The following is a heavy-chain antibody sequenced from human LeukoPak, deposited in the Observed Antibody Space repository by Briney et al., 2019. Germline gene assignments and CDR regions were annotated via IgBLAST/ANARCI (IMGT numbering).Heavy chain of an antibody. CDR2: IYYSGST. Sequence: SETLSLTCAVYGGSFGGYYWGWIRQPPGKGLEWIGSIYYSGSTYYNPSLKSRVTISVDTSKNQFSLKLSSVTAADTAVYYCARQGSMAARSIDYWGQGTLVTVSS. D-gene: IGHD6-6*01. V-gene: IGHV4-39*01. CDR3: ARQGSMAARSIDY. CDR1: GGSFGGYY. J-gene: IGHJ4*02.